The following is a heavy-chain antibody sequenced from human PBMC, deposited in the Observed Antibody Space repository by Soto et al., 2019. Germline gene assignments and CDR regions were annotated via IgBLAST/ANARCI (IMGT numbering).Heavy chain of an antibody. D-gene: IGHD3-3*01. CDR1: GFTFSSYA. CDR2: ISGSGGST. V-gene: IGHV3-23*01. CDR3: AKDIGYAFFVHACFDP. J-gene: IGHJ5*02. Sequence: EVQLLESGGGLVQPGGSLRLSCAASGFTFSSYAMSWVRQAPGKGLEWVSAISGSGGSTYYADSVKGRFTISRDNAKNKLYLKMNSLRAEDTLVYYCAKDIGYAFFVHACFDPWGQGPLVNVSS.